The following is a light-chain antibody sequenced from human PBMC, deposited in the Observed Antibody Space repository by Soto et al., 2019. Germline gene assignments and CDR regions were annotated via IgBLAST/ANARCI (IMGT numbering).Light chain of an antibody. CDR3: QQYNNWPPIT. Sequence: ERVMTQSPATLSVSPGERATLSCRASQSVSSTLAWYQQKPGQAPRLLIYDASTRATGVPDRFSGSGSGTEFTLTISSLQSEDFALYYCQQYNNWPPITFGQGTRLDI. CDR1: QSVSST. V-gene: IGKV3-15*01. J-gene: IGKJ5*01. CDR2: DAS.